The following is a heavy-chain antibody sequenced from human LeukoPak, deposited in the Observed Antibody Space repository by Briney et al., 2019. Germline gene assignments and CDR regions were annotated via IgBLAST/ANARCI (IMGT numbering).Heavy chain of an antibody. CDR1: GGSISSSGYY. D-gene: IGHD4/OR15-4a*01. J-gene: IGHJ4*02. CDR3: ASQEGLWTGDY. CDR2: IYYSGST. Sequence: SETLSLTCTVSGGSISSSGYYWGWIRQPPGKGLEWIGSIYYSGSTYYNPSLKSRVTISVDTSKNQFSLKLSSVTAADTAVYYCASQEGLWTGDYWGQGTLVTVSS. V-gene: IGHV4-39*01.